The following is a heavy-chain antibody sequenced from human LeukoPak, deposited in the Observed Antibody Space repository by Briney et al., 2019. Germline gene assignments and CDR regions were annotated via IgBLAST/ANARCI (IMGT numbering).Heavy chain of an antibody. Sequence: GGSLRLSCAASGLTFSSYWMSWVRQAPGKGLERVANIEQDGSVKYYVDSVKGRFTISRDNPKNSLYLQMNSLRVEDTAVYYCARERSGSYFDYWGQGTLVTVSS. CDR2: IEQDGSVK. CDR3: ARERSGSYFDY. V-gene: IGHV3-7*05. D-gene: IGHD1-26*01. CDR1: GLTFSSYW. J-gene: IGHJ4*02.